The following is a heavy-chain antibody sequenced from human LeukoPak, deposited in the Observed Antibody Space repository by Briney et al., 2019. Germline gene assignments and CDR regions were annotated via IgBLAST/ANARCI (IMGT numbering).Heavy chain of an antibody. CDR1: GFTFSPYA. V-gene: IGHV3-23*01. J-gene: IGHJ4*02. D-gene: IGHD6-19*01. CDR2: ISGSGDNT. Sequence: QTGGSPRLSCAASGFTFSPYAMSWVRQAPGKGLEWVSAISGSGDNTDYADTVKGRFTISRDNSKNTLFLQMYSLRAEDTAVYYCAKVLTPFGSIALAGTLHYWGQGTLITVSS. CDR3: AKVLTPFGSIALAGTLHY.